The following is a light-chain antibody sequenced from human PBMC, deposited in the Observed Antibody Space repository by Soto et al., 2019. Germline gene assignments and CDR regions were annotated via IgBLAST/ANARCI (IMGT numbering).Light chain of an antibody. CDR3: CSYAGSYTYG. V-gene: IGLV2-11*01. CDR2: DVS. CDR1: SSDVGRYNY. Sequence: QSVLTQPRSVSGSPGQSVTISCTGTSSDVGRYNYVSWYQQHPGRAPKVMIYDVSKRPSGVPDRFSGSKSGNTASLTISGLQAEDEADYYCCSYAGSYTYGFGTGTKVTVL. J-gene: IGLJ1*01.